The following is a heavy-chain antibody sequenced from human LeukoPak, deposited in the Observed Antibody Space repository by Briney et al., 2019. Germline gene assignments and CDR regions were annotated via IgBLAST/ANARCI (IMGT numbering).Heavy chain of an antibody. CDR1: GFTFSTYW. CDR3: ARDPDYGDPGPFWDY. CDR2: INQDGSGR. D-gene: IGHD4-17*01. J-gene: IGHJ4*02. Sequence: QPGGSLRLSCVASGFTFSTYWMSWVRQAPGKGLEWVANINQDGSGRYHVDSVKGRITISRDNAKNSLYLQMNSLRAEDTAVYYCARDPDYGDPGPFWDYWGQGTLATVSS. V-gene: IGHV3-7*01.